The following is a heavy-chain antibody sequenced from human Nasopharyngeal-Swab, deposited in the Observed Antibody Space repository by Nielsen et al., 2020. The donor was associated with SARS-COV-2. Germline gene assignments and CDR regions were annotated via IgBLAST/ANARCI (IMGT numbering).Heavy chain of an antibody. Sequence: SDTLSPTCPASGSPISTYYWSWTRQPPGKGLEWIGSIYYSGSTNYNPSLKSRVTISVDTSKNQFSLKLSSVTAADTAVYYCARGFDPWGQGTLVTVSS. J-gene: IGHJ5*02. CDR3: ARGFDP. CDR1: GSPISTYY. CDR2: IYYSGST. V-gene: IGHV4-59*08.